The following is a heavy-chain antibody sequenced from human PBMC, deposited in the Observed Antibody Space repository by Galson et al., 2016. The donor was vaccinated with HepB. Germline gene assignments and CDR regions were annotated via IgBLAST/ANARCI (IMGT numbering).Heavy chain of an antibody. CDR2: SYHSGIT. CDR1: RGSITSDYW. V-gene: IGHV4-4*02. CDR3: AKIGHTSGWGRAFEV. Sequence: SETLSLTCVVSRGSITSDYWWTWVRQPPGKGLEWIGESYHSGITNFSPALKSRVTISIDKSKDQFSLRLTSVTAADTAVYYCAKIGHTSGWGRAFEVWGQGTKVIVSS. J-gene: IGHJ3*01. D-gene: IGHD6-19*01.